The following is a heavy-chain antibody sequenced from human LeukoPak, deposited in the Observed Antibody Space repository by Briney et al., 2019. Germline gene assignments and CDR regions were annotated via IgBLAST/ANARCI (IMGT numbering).Heavy chain of an antibody. CDR3: VKVAKYYYGSETYYFFEQ. D-gene: IGHD3-10*01. J-gene: IGHJ4*02. Sequence: GGSLRLSCAASGFSFSSYEMNWVRQAPGKGLEWISYISASGTLTHYAGSVEGRFTISRDNAKNSLHLQMNSLRVEDTAIYYCVKVAKYYYGSETYYFFEQWGQGTPVTASS. V-gene: IGHV3-48*03. CDR1: GFSFSSYE. CDR2: ISASGTLT.